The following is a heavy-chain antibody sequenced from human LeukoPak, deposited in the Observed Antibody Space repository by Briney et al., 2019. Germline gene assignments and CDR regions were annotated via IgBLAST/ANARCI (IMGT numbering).Heavy chain of an antibody. CDR3: ARGRYSGTTYYFDY. V-gene: IGHV3-7*03. CDR2: IKKDGSET. D-gene: IGHD5-12*01. Sequence: GGSLRLSCAASGFTFSSYAMSWVRQVPGKGLEWVANIKKDGSETYYVDSVKGRFTISRENAKNSLYLQMNSLRAEDTAMYYCARGRYSGTTYYFDYWGQGTLVTVSS. CDR1: GFTFSSYA. J-gene: IGHJ4*02.